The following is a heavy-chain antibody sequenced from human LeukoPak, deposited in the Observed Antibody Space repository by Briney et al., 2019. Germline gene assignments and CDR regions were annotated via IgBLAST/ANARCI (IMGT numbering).Heavy chain of an antibody. V-gene: IGHV4-59*08. D-gene: IGHD3-9*01. CDR3: ARQGYDILTGYIDAFDI. CDR1: GDSISSYF. CDR2: IDDSGST. J-gene: IGHJ3*02. Sequence: PAETLPLTCTVSGDSISSYFWSWIRQPPGKGLEWIGYIDDSGSTNYNPSLRSRVTISIDTSKNQFSLKLRSVPAADTAIYYCARQGYDILTGYIDAFDIWGQGTMVTVSS.